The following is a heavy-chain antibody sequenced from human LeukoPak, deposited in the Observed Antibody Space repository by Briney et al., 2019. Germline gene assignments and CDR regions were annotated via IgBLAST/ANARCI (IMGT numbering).Heavy chain of an antibody. CDR1: GYTFTSYA. J-gene: IGHJ4*02. V-gene: IGHV1-3*01. CDR2: INAGNGNT. Sequence: AASVKVSCKASGYTFTSYAMHWVRQAPGQRLEWMGWINAGNGNTKYSQKFQGRVTITRDTSASTAYMELSSLRSEDTAVYYCARVRDSSGYYRFDYWGQGTLVTVSS. CDR3: ARVRDSSGYYRFDY. D-gene: IGHD3-22*01.